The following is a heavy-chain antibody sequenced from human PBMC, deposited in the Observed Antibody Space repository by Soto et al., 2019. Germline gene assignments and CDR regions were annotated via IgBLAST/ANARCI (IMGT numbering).Heavy chain of an antibody. V-gene: IGHV4-39*07. J-gene: IGHJ6*02. CDR1: GGSISSSSYY. CDR2: IYYSGST. Sequence: SETLSLTCTVSGGSISSSSYYWGWIRQPPGKGLEWIGSIYYSGSTYYNPSIKSRVTISVDTSKNQFSLKLSSVTAADTAVYYCARDRYYDILTGPYYYGMDVWGQGTTVTVSS. D-gene: IGHD3-9*01. CDR3: ARDRYYDILTGPYYYGMDV.